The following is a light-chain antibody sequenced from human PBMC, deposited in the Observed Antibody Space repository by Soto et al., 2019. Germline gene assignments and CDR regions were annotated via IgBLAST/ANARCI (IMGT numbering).Light chain of an antibody. J-gene: IGLJ3*02. CDR2: RND. V-gene: IGLV1-44*01. Sequence: QSVLTQPPSVSGTPGQRFTISCSRSRSNIGTNIVNWYQQVPGAAPKLLLYRNDQRPAGVPDRFSGSKSGTSASLAISGLQSEDEADYYWAAWDDSLNGPWVFGGGTKVTFL. CDR1: RSNIGTNI. CDR3: AAWDDSLNGPWV.